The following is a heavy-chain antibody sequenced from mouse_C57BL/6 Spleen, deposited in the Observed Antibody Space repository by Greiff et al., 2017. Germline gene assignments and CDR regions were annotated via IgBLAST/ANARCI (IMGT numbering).Heavy chain of an antibody. CDR2: IYPGSGST. Sequence: VQLQQSGAELVKPGASVKMSCKASGYTFTSYWITWVKQRPGPGLEWIGDIYPGSGSTNYNEKFTSKATLTVDTSSSTAYMQLSSLTSEDSAVYYCASGGYSYWDCYSMDYWGQGTSVTVSA. CDR3: ASGGYSYWDCYSMDY. D-gene: IGHD2-12*01. CDR1: GYTFTSYW. V-gene: IGHV1-55*01. J-gene: IGHJ4*01.